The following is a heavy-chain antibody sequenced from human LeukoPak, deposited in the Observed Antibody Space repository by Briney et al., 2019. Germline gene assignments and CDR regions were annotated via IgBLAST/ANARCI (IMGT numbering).Heavy chain of an antibody. Sequence: PGGSLRLSCAASSTFSDHYMDWVRQAPGKGLEWVSYISSSSSTIYYADSVKGRFTISRDNAKNSLYLQMNSLRDEDTAVYYCARARASGRSGFDYWGQGTLVTVSS. CDR1: STFSDHY. CDR2: ISSSSSTI. D-gene: IGHD2-15*01. J-gene: IGHJ4*02. V-gene: IGHV3-48*02. CDR3: ARARASGRSGFDY.